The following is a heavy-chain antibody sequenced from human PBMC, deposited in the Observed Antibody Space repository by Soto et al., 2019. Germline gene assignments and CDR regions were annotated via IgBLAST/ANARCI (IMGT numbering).Heavy chain of an antibody. V-gene: IGHV3-30-3*01. D-gene: IGHD5-12*01. CDR2: ISYDGSNK. J-gene: IGHJ4*02. CDR3: AREPSVVATMGAYDY. Sequence: QVQLVESGGGVVQPGRSLRLSCAASGSTFSSYAMHWVRQAPGKGLEWVAVISYDGSNKYYADSVKGRFTISRDNSKNTLYLQMNSLRAEDTAVYYCAREPSVVATMGAYDYWGQGTLVTVSS. CDR1: GSTFSSYA.